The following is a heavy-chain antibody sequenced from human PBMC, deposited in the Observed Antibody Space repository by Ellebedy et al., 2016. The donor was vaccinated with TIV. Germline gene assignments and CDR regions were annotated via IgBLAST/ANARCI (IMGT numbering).Heavy chain of an antibody. D-gene: IGHD5-18*01. J-gene: IGHJ2*01. CDR2: ISTDGRTT. CDR3: ARDQGYSYGLNWYFDL. Sequence: PGGSLRLSCGASGFIFKNFLMYWVRQAPGKGPEWVSRISTDGRTTNYADSVKGRFSVSRDNAKNMLYLQMNSLRVEDTAVYYCARDQGYSYGLNWYFDLWGRGTLVTVSS. CDR1: GFIFKNFL. V-gene: IGHV3-74*01.